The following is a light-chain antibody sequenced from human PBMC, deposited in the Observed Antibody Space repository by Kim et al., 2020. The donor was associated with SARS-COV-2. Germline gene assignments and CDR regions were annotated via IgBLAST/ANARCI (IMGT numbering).Light chain of an antibody. CDR3: SSYTISSTLV. V-gene: IGLV2-14*03. CDR2: DVS. Sequence: QSALTQPASVSGSPEQSITISCTGTSSDVGGYNYVSWYQQHPGKAPKLMIYDVSDRPSGVSNRFSGSKSGNTASLTISGLQAEDETDYYCSSYTISSTLVFGTGTKVTVL. CDR1: SSDVGGYNY. J-gene: IGLJ1*01.